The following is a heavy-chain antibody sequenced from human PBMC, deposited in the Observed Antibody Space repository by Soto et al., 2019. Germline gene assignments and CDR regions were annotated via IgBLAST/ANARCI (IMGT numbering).Heavy chain of an antibody. CDR3: ARQIYDSDTGPNFQYHFDS. Sequence: PVESLKISCKGSGDSCAGYWITWVRQKPGKGLEWMGRIDPSDSQTYYSPSFRGHVTISVTKSITTVFLQWSSLRASDTAMYYCARQIYDSDTGPNFQYHFDSWGQGTPVTVSS. CDR2: IDPSDSQT. CDR1: GDSCAGYW. J-gene: IGHJ4*02. D-gene: IGHD3-22*01. V-gene: IGHV5-10-1*01.